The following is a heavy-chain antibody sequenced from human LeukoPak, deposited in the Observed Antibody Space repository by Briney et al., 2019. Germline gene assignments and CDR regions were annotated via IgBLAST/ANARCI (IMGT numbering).Heavy chain of an antibody. J-gene: IGHJ4*02. Sequence: GGSLRLSCAASRFTFTNYAMSWVRQAPGKGLEWVSAISGSGRSTSYADSVKGRFTISRDNAKNSVFLQMNSLRAEDTAVYYCTRDRAYSTFDYWGQGTLVTVSS. V-gene: IGHV3-23*01. CDR2: ISGSGRST. D-gene: IGHD1-26*01. CDR3: TRDRAYSTFDY. CDR1: RFTFTNYA.